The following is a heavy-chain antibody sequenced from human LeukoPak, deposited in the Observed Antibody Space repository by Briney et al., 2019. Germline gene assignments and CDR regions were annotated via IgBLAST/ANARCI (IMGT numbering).Heavy chain of an antibody. D-gene: IGHD2-15*01. CDR1: GFTFSSYA. CDR2: ISGSGGST. J-gene: IGHJ4*02. Sequence: GGPLRLSCAASGFTFSSYAMSWVRQAPGKGLEWVSAISGSGGSTYYADSVKGRFTISRDNSKNMLYLQMNSLRAEDTAVYYCANWRYCSGGSCPGPFDYWGQGTLVTVSS. CDR3: ANWRYCSGGSCPGPFDY. V-gene: IGHV3-23*01.